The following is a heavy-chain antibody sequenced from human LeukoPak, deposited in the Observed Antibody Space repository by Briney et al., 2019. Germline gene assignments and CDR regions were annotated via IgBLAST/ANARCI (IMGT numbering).Heavy chain of an antibody. J-gene: IGHJ4*02. Sequence: GASVKVSCKVSGYTFTDYHLHWVQQAPGKGREWMGSVDPEEGETIHAEKFQGRVTITADTSRDTAYMEMRRLRSEDTAVYYCATWGGAVAAVASDFGYWGQGTLVTVSS. CDR1: GYTFTDYH. D-gene: IGHD6-19*01. CDR2: VDPEEGET. V-gene: IGHV1-69-2*01. CDR3: ATWGGAVAAVASDFGY.